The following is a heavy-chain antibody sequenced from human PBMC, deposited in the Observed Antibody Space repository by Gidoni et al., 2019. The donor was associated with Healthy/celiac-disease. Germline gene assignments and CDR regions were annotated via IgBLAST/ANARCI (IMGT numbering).Heavy chain of an antibody. V-gene: IGHV3-21*01. J-gene: IGHJ4*02. D-gene: IGHD1-26*01. Sequence: EVQLVESGGGPVKPGGALRLPWAASGFTFSSYSMNWVRQAPGKGLGWVSSISSSSSYIYYADSVKGRFTISRDNAKTSLYLQMNILRAEDTAVYYCARADEWELDFDYWGQGTLVTVSS. CDR1: GFTFSSYS. CDR2: ISSSSSYI. CDR3: ARADEWELDFDY.